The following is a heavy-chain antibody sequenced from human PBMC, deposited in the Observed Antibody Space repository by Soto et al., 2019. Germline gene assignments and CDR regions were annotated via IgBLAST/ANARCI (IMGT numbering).Heavy chain of an antibody. J-gene: IGHJ4*02. Sequence: GASVKVSCKASGGTFSSYAISWVRQAPGQGLEWMGGIIPIFGTANYAQKFQGRVTITADESTSTAYMELSSLRSEDTAVYYCASPLSGNLNYWGQGTLVTVSS. CDR1: GGTFSSYA. CDR2: IIPIFGTA. D-gene: IGHD1-26*01. CDR3: ASPLSGNLNY. V-gene: IGHV1-69*13.